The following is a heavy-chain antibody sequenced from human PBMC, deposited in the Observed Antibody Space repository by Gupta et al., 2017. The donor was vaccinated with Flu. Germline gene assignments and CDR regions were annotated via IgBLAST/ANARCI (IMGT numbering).Heavy chain of an antibody. Sequence: NFGITWVRQAPGQGLEWMGWISPYNGDTNYAQKLQGRVTMTTDTPSTTAYMDLKSVTFDDTAVYYCATGLIPAAPDAFEIWGQGTMVTVSS. J-gene: IGHJ3*02. V-gene: IGHV1-18*01. CDR1: NFG. CDR2: ISPYNGDT. CDR3: ATGLIPAAPDAFEI. D-gene: IGHD2-2*01.